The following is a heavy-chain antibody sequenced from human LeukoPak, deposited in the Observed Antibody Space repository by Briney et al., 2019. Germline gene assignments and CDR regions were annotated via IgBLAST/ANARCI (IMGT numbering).Heavy chain of an antibody. CDR3: ARPISRLTHAFDI. CDR2: IYYSGST. Sequence: PSETLSLTCAVSGGSISSSSYYWGWIRQPPGKGLEWIGSIYYSGSTYYNPSLKSRVTISVDTSKNQFSLKLSSVTAADTAVYYCARPISRLTHAFDIWGQGTMVTVSS. J-gene: IGHJ3*02. D-gene: IGHD4/OR15-4a*01. CDR1: GGSISSSSYY. V-gene: IGHV4-39*01.